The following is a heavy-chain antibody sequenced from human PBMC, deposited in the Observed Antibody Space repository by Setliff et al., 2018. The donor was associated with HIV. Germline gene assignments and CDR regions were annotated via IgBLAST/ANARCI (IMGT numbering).Heavy chain of an antibody. J-gene: IGHJ5*02. Sequence: GGSLRLSCAASGFTFSSYAMHWVRQAPGKGLEWVAVISYDGSNKYFADSVKGRFTISRDNSKNSVHLQMTSLRAEDTAVYYCASSGSGSYINWFGPWGQGTLVTVSS. CDR2: ISYDGSNK. V-gene: IGHV3-30*04. CDR1: GFTFSSYA. CDR3: ASSGSGSYINWFGP. D-gene: IGHD3-10*01.